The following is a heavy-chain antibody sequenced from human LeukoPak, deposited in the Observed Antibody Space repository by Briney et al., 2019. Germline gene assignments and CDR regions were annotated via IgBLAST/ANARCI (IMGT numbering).Heavy chain of an antibody. CDR3: ARGSHDAFDI. V-gene: IGHV3-74*01. J-gene: IGHJ3*02. Sequence: PGGSLRLSCAASGFTFRSYWMHWVRHAPGKGLVWVSYINTDGSSTSYADSVKGRFTISRDNAKNTLYLQMNSLRADDTAVYYCARGSHDAFDIWGQGTMVTVSS. D-gene: IGHD3-10*01. CDR1: GFTFRSYW. CDR2: INTDGSST.